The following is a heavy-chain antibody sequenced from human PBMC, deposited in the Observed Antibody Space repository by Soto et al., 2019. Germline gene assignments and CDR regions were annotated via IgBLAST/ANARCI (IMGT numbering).Heavy chain of an antibody. Sequence: QVQLVESGGGVVQPGRSLRLSCAASGFTFSSYAMHWVRQAPGKRLEWVAVISYDGSNKYYADSVKGRFTISRDNSKNTLYLQMNSLRAEDTAVYYCARDNSYGDHYDYYGMDVWGQGTTVTVSS. V-gene: IGHV3-30-3*01. CDR3: ARDNSYGDHYDYYGMDV. J-gene: IGHJ6*02. D-gene: IGHD5-18*01. CDR2: ISYDGSNK. CDR1: GFTFSSYA.